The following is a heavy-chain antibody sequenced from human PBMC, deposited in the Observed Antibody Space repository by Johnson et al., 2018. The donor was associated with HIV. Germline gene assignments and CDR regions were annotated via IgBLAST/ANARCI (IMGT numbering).Heavy chain of an antibody. V-gene: IGHV3-30-3*01. Sequence: QVQLVESGGGVVQPGRSLRLSCAASGFTFSSYAMHWVRQAAGKGLEWVAVISYDGGNKYYADSVKGRFTISRDNSKNTLYLQMNSLRAEDTAVYYCARDDGGGGDAFDIWGQGTMVTVSS. CDR1: GFTFSSYA. CDR2: ISYDGGNK. D-gene: IGHD2-15*01. J-gene: IGHJ3*02. CDR3: ARDDGGGGDAFDI.